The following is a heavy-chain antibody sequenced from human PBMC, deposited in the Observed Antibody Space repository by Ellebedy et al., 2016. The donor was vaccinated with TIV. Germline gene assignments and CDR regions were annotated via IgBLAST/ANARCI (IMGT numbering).Heavy chain of an antibody. J-gene: IGHJ4*02. V-gene: IGHV5-51*01. CDR3: ARYVPIYYDSSGYYY. Sequence: GESLKISXKGSGYSFTSYWIGWVRQMPGKGLEWMGIIYPGDSDTRYSPSFQGQVTISADKSISTAYLQWSSLKASDTAMYYCARYVPIYYDSSGYYYWGQGTLVTVSS. CDR1: GYSFTSYW. CDR2: IYPGDSDT. D-gene: IGHD3-22*01.